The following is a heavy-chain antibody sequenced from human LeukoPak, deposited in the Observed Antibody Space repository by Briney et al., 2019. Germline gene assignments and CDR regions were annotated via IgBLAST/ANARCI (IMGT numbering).Heavy chain of an antibody. CDR3: ARLPQPPADSGTDY. Sequence: SETLSLTCAVYGGSFSDYNWSWLRQPPGKGLEWIGEILHSAGANYNPSLKSRVTLSLDTSKSQFSLKLSSVTAADTAVYCCARLPQPPADSGTDYWGQGTLVTVSS. J-gene: IGHJ4*02. CDR2: ILHSAGA. D-gene: IGHD2-2*01. CDR1: GGSFSDYN. V-gene: IGHV4-34*12.